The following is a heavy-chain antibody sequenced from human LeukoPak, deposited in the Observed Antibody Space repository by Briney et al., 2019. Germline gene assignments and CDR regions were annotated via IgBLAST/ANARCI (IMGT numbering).Heavy chain of an antibody. V-gene: IGHV3-23*01. D-gene: IGHD1-26*01. Sequence: PGGSLRLSCAASGFTFSSYSMHWVRQAPGKGLEWVSAISGSGGSTYYADSVKGRFTISRDSSKNTLYLQMNSLRAEDTAVYYCAKVGQRGLFFASIVGATTDYWGQGTLVTVSS. CDR1: GFTFSSYS. CDR2: ISGSGGST. J-gene: IGHJ4*02. CDR3: AKVGQRGLFFASIVGATTDY.